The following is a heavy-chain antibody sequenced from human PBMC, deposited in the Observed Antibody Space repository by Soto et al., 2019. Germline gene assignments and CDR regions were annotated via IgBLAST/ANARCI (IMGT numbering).Heavy chain of an antibody. D-gene: IGHD3-10*01. CDR3: ATTMVRGVTRGYFDY. J-gene: IGHJ4*02. Sequence: QVQLVQSGAEVKKPGSSVKVSCKASGGTFSSYAISWVRQAPGQGPEWMGGIIPIFGTANYAQKFQGRVTITADESTGTAYMELSSLRSEDTAVYYCATTMVRGVTRGYFDYWGQGTLVTVSS. CDR2: IIPIFGTA. V-gene: IGHV1-69*01. CDR1: GGTFSSYA.